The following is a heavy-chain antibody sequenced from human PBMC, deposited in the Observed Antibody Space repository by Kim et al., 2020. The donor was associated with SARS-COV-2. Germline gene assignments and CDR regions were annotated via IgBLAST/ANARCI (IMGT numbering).Heavy chain of an antibody. D-gene: IGHD3-3*01. V-gene: IGHV3-33*06. CDR3: AKPHEAQSGPDAFDI. CDR2: IWYDGSNK. J-gene: IGHJ3*02. CDR1: GFTFSSYG. Sequence: GGSLRLSCAASGFTFSSYGMHWVRQAPGKGLEWVAVIWYDGSNKYYADSVKGRFTISRDNSKNTLYLQMNSLRAGDTAVYYCAKPHEAQSGPDAFDIWGQGTMVTVSS.